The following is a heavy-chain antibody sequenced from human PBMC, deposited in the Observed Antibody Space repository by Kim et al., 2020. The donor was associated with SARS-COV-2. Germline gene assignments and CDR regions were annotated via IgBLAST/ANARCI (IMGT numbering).Heavy chain of an antibody. CDR3: ARHLSGGRYDMSGYYYPTYYVDY. J-gene: IGHJ4*02. CDR2: IYYSGST. CDR1: GGSISSSSYY. D-gene: IGHD3-22*01. V-gene: IGHV4-39*01. Sequence: SETLSLTCTVSGGSISSSSYYWGWIRQPPGKGLEWIGSIYYSGSTYYNPSLKSRVTISVDTSKNQFSLKLSSVTAADTAVYYCARHLSGGRYDMSGYYYPTYYVDYWGQGTLVTVSS.